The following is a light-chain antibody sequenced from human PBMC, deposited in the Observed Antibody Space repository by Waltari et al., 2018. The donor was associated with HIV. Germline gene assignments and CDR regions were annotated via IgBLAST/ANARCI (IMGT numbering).Light chain of an antibody. V-gene: IGKV1-27*01. CDR3: PPSPPSPLT. CDR1: QAINNY. J-gene: IGKJ4*01. Sequence: DIQMTQSPSSLSASVRDRVTITCRASQAINNYLAWYQQKPGKVPKLLIYAASTLQSGVPSRFSGNASGTDFTLTISSLPPEDVATYYCPPSPPSPLTFGGGTKVEI. CDR2: AAS.